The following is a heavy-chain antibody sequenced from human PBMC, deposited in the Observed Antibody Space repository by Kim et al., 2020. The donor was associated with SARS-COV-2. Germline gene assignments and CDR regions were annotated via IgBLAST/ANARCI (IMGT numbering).Heavy chain of an antibody. CDR3: ARVPRDPSRPDRDDADNYYYFCYMCV. CDR1: GDSFSDIG. V-gene: IGHV1-18*01. CDR2: ISVYNGRT. J-gene: IGHJ6*03. Sequence: ASVKVSCKASGDSFSDIGFSWVRQAPGEGLEWLGWISVYNGRTDYGHNVQGRIIFSTDTATNTGYMELMSLRSDDTAVYYCARVPRDPSRPDRDDADNYYYFCYMCVWGTGTSVTVA. D-gene: IGHD1-1*01.